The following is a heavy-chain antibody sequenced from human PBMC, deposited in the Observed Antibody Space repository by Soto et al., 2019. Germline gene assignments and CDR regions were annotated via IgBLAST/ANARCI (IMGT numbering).Heavy chain of an antibody. CDR1: GFTFSDYH. V-gene: IGHV3-11*06. CDR2: ISSTSNHI. CDR3: ARDLIQPNFFFYGMDV. D-gene: IGHD5-18*01. Sequence: KPGGSLRLSCAASGFTFSDYHMTWIRQAPGKGLEWVSYISSTSNHINYADSVKGRFTISRDNAKNSLYLQMNSLRAEDTAVYYCARDLIQPNFFFYGMDVWGQGTTVTVSS. J-gene: IGHJ6*02.